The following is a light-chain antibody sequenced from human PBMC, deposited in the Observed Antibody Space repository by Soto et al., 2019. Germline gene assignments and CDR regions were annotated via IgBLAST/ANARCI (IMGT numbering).Light chain of an antibody. CDR2: EIN. V-gene: IGLV2-14*01. CDR3: ISYTDRQSYL. J-gene: IGLJ1*01. Sequence: QSALTQPASVSGSPGQSVTISCTGTSSDVGAYDYVSWYQQHPGKAPKLMIYEINKRPSGVSDRFSGSKSGISASLTISGLQTEDEADYYCISYTDRQSYLFGTGTKVTVL. CDR1: SSDVGAYDY.